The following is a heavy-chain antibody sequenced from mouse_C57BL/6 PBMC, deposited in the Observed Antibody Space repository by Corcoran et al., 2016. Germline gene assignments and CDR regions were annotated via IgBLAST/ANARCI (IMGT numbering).Heavy chain of an antibody. V-gene: IGHV1-19*01. Sequence: EVQLQQSGPVLVKPGASVTMSCKASGYTFTDYYMNWVKQSHGKSLEWIGVINPYNGGTSYNQKFKGKATLTVDKSSSTAYMELNSLTSEDSAVYYCARELGGDYFDYWGQGTTLAVSP. CDR1: GYTFTDYY. D-gene: IGHD4-1*01. CDR3: ARELGGDYFDY. J-gene: IGHJ2*01. CDR2: INPYNGGT.